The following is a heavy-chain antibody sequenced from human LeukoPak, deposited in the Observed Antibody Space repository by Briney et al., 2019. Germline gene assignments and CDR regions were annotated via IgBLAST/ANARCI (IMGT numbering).Heavy chain of an antibody. CDR1: GFTFSSYS. J-gene: IGHJ3*02. D-gene: IGHD4/OR15-4a*01. V-gene: IGHV3-21*01. Sequence: GGSLRLSCAASGFTFSSYSMNWVRQAPGKGLEWVSSISSSSSYIYYADSVKGRFTISRDNAKNSLYLQMNSLRAEDTAVYYCARDLSGAGAFDIWGQGTMVTVSS. CDR3: ARDLSGAGAFDI. CDR2: ISSSSSYI.